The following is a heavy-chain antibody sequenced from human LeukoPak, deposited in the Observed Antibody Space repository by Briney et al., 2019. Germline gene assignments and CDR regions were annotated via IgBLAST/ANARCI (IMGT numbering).Heavy chain of an antibody. J-gene: IGHJ4*02. CDR3: AMIRIGAADY. CDR2: IYPGDSDT. D-gene: IGHD6-13*01. CDR1: GXSFATYW. V-gene: IGHV5-51*01. Sequence: GESLKISCKGPGXSFATYWIGWVRQMPGKGLEWLGIIYPGDSDTRYSPSFQGQVTISADKSISTAYLQWSSLKASDTAMYYCAMIRIGAADYWGQGTLVTVSS.